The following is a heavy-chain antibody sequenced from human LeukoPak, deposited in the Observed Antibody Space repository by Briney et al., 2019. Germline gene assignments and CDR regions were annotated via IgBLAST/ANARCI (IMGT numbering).Heavy chain of an antibody. CDR1: GFIYSHYG. Sequence: GRSLRLSCAASGFIYSHYGMHWARQAPGKGLEWVAVIWSDGSNRFYAGSVKGRFTISRDNSQNTLFLQMNSLRAEDTAMYYCARDAQRGFDYSNSLKYWGHGTLVTVSS. D-gene: IGHD4-11*01. CDR2: IWSDGSNR. CDR3: ARDAQRGFDYSNSLKY. J-gene: IGHJ4*01. V-gene: IGHV3-33*01.